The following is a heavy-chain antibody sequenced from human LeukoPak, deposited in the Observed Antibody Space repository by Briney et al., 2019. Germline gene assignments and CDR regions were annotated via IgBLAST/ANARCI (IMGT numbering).Heavy chain of an antibody. CDR3: ARGNRGIAVAAGYYYYYYMDV. V-gene: IGHV1-8*03. CDR2: MNPNSGNT. Sequence: ASVKVSCKASGYTFTSYDINWVRQATGQGLGWMGWMNPNSGNTGYVQKFQGRVTITRNTSISTAYMELSSLRSEDTAVYYCARGNRGIAVAAGYYYYYYMDVWGKGTTVTVSS. CDR1: GYTFTSYD. D-gene: IGHD6-19*01. J-gene: IGHJ6*03.